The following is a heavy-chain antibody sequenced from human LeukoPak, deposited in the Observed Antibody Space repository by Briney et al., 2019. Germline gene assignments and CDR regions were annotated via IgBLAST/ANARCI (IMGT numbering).Heavy chain of an antibody. J-gene: IGHJ4*02. D-gene: IGHD3-16*01. CDR1: GFTFSSYS. V-gene: IGHV3-21*01. Sequence: GGSLRLSCAASGFTFSSYSMNWVRQAPGKGLEWVSSISSSSSYIYYADSVKGRFTISRDNAKNSLYLQMNSLRAQDTAVYYCAREDRVQNGGLYWGQGTLVTVSS. CDR2: ISSSSSYI. CDR3: AREDRVQNGGLY.